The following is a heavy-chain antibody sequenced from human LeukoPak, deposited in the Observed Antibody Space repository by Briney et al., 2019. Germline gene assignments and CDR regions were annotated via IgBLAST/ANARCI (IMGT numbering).Heavy chain of an antibody. D-gene: IGHD2-15*01. CDR2: IWYDGSDK. J-gene: IGHJ6*02. Sequence: PGGSLRLSCAASGFTFSNYGMHWVRQAPGKGLEWVAVIWYDGSDKYHADSVKGRFTISRDNARNTLYLQMNSLRAEDTAVYYCARAGVGYGMDVWGQGTAVTVCS. V-gene: IGHV3-33*01. CDR3: ARAGVGYGMDV. CDR1: GFTFSNYG.